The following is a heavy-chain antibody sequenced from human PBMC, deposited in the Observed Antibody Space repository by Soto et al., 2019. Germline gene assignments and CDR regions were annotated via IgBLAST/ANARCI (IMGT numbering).Heavy chain of an antibody. V-gene: IGHV3-7*01. CDR2: IKQDGSEK. CDR3: ARDHVLIAARPKSPFFDY. Sequence: PGGSLRLSCAASGLTFSSYWMSWVRQAPGKGLEWVANIKQDGSEKYYVDSVKGRFTISRDNAKNSLYLQMNSLRAEDTAVYYCARDHVLIAARPKSPFFDYWGQGTLVTVSS. CDR1: GLTFSSYW. D-gene: IGHD6-6*01. J-gene: IGHJ4*02.